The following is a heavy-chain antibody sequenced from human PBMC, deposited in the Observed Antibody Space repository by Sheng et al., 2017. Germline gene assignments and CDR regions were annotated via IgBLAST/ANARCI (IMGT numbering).Heavy chain of an antibody. D-gene: IGHD4-17*01. CDR2: ISSNGYTI. V-gene: IGHV3-48*03. CDR3: ARDTKEAGDQIDY. Sequence: EVQLVESGGGLVQPGGSLRLSCLGSGFTFSSHEMSWVRQAPGEGLEYISYISSNGYTIHYADSVKGRFTASRDNAKNSLYLQMNSLRAEDTAVYYCARDTKEAGDQIDYWGQGTLV. J-gene: IGHJ4*02. CDR1: GFTFSSHE.